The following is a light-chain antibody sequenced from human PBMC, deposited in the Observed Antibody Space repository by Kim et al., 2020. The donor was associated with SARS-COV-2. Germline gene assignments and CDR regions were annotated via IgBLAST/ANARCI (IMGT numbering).Light chain of an antibody. CDR2: GHI. J-gene: IGLJ2*01. CDR1: NIGSKS. V-gene: IGLV3-9*01. CDR3: QVWDSTTAI. Sequence: VAPGQTARITCGANNIGSKSVHWYQQKPGQAPILVIYGHIHRPSGIPERFSGSNSGNTATLTITGAQAGDEADYYCQVWDSTTAIFGGGTQLTVL.